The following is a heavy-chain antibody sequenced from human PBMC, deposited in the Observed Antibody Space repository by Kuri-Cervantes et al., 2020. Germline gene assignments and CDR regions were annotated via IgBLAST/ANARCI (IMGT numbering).Heavy chain of an antibody. Sequence: GGSLRLSCIASGFMFSSYWMGWVRQAPGKGLECVANIKPDGSEKNYVDSVKGRFTISRDNGKNTLYLQMNSLRAEETAVYYCLRDYGGVWGQGTTVTVSS. CDR3: LRDYGGV. J-gene: IGHJ6*02. D-gene: IGHD3-16*01. CDR1: GFMFSSYW. CDR2: IKPDGSEK. V-gene: IGHV3-7*01.